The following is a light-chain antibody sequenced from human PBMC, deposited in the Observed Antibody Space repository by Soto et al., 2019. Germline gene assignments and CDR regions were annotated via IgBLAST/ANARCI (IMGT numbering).Light chain of an antibody. J-gene: IGLJ1*01. CDR3: GTWDSSLSAYV. V-gene: IGLV1-51*01. CDR1: SSNIGNNY. Sequence: VLTQPPSVSAAPGQKVTISCSGSSSNIGNNYVSWYQQLPGTAPKLLIYDNNKRPSGIPDRFSGSKSGTSATLGITGLQTGDEADYYCGTWDSSLSAYVFXTGTNVTVL. CDR2: DNN.